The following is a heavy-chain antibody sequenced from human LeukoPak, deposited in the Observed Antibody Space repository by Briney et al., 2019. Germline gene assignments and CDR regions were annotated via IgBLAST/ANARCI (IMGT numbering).Heavy chain of an antibody. Sequence: PGRSLRLSCAASGFTFGSYGMHWVRQAPGKGLEWVAVIWYDGSNKYYADSVKGRFTISRDRSKNTLYLQMNSLRAEDTAVYFCAKNGGDGKPYYYHMDVWGQGTTVTVSS. CDR1: GFTFGSYG. CDR2: IWYDGSNK. J-gene: IGHJ6*02. CDR3: AKNGGDGKPYYYHMDV. V-gene: IGHV3-33*03. D-gene: IGHD2-21*01.